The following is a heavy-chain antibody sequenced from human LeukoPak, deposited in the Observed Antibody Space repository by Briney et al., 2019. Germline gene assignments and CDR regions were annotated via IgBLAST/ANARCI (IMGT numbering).Heavy chain of an antibody. D-gene: IGHD2-2*01. V-gene: IGHV3-21*01. CDR3: ARDDIVVVPAAASAESFQH. CDR2: ISSSSSYI. J-gene: IGHJ1*01. Sequence: GGSLRLSCAASGFTFSSYSMNWVRQAPGKGLEWVSSISSSSSYIYYADSVKGRFTISRDNAKNSLYLQMNSLRAEDTAVYYCARDDIVVVPAAASAESFQHWGQGTLVTVSS. CDR1: GFTFSSYS.